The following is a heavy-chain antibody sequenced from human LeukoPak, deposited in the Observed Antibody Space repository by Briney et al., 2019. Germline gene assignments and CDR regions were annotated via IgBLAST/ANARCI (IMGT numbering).Heavy chain of an antibody. Sequence: SETLSLTCTVSGGSISSYYWSWIRQPPGKGLEWIGYIYTSGSTNYNPSLKSRVTISVDTSKNQFSLKPSSVTAADTAVYYCARLRFLEYGMDVWGKGTTVTVSS. D-gene: IGHD3-3*01. CDR3: ARLRFLEYGMDV. CDR1: GGSISSYY. CDR2: IYTSGST. V-gene: IGHV4-4*09. J-gene: IGHJ6*04.